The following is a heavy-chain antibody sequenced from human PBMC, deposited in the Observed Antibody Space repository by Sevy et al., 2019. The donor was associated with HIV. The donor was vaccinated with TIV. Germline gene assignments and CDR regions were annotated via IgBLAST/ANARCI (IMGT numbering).Heavy chain of an antibody. V-gene: IGHV1-46*01. CDR1: GYTFTSYY. CDR3: ARAPKLAAPPSPSDDFWSGYYWYYFDY. D-gene: IGHD3-3*01. J-gene: IGHJ4*02. CDR2: INPSGGST. Sequence: ASVKVSCKASGYTFTSYYMHWVRQAPGQGLEWMGIINPSGGSTSYPQKFQGRVTMTRDTSTSTVYMELSSLRSEDTAVYYCARAPKLAAPPSPSDDFWSGYYWYYFDYWGQGTLVTVSS.